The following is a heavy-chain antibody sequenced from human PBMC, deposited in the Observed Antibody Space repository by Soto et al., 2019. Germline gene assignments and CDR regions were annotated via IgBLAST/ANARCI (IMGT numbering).Heavy chain of an antibody. CDR3: ERGVREVPRIPYDT. V-gene: IGHV1-2*02. CDR2: INPNVGGT. J-gene: IGHJ5*02. Sequence: QVQLVQSGAEVKKPGASVYVSCKASGYTFTDYYVHWVRQAPGQGLEWMGWINPNVGGTNYARKFQGRVTMTRDTSISTVYMKLTRLSPDDTAIYYCERGVREVPRIPYDTWGQGTRVTVSS. CDR1: GYTFTDYY. D-gene: IGHD1-26*01.